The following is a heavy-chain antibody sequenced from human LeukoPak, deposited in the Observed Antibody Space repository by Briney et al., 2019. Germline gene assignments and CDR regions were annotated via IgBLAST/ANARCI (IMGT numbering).Heavy chain of an antibody. CDR1: GFTFSSYA. D-gene: IGHD4-11*01. V-gene: IGHV3-23*01. CDR2: ISGSGGST. J-gene: IGHJ6*03. CDR3: AKGRETRVTTYDRYYYYYMDV. Sequence: PGGSLRLSCAACGFTFSSYAMSWVRQAPGKGLEWVSAISGSGGSTYYADSVKGRFTISRDNSKNTLYLQMNSLRAEDTAVYYCAKGRETRVTTYDRYYYYYMDVWGKGTTVTVSS.